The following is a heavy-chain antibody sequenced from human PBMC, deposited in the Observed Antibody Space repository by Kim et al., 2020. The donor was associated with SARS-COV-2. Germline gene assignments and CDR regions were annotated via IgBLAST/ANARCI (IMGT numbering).Heavy chain of an antibody. J-gene: IGHJ3*02. CDR1: GGSISSGGYY. CDR3: ARLIVLNGAFDI. D-gene: IGHD3-22*01. V-gene: IGHV4-31*03. Sequence: SETLSLTCTVSGGSISSGGYYWSWIRQHPGKGLEWIGYIYYSGSTYYNPSLKSRVTISVDTSKNQFSLKLSSVTAADTAVYYCARLIVLNGAFDIWGQGTMVTVSS. CDR2: IYYSGST.